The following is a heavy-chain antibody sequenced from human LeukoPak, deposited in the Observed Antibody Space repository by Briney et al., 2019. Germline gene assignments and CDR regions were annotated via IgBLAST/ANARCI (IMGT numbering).Heavy chain of an antibody. CDR2: INHSGST. J-gene: IGHJ1*01. D-gene: IGHD3-10*01. V-gene: IGHV4-34*01. CDR3: ARGGSYYYGSGSYYNKVSEYFQH. Sequence: SETLSLTCAVYGGSFSGYYWSWIRQPPGKGLEWIGEINHSGSTNYNPSLKSRVTISVDTSKNQFSLKLSSVTAADTAVYYCARGGSYYYGSGSYYNKVSEYFQHWGQGTLVTVSS. CDR1: GGSFSGYY.